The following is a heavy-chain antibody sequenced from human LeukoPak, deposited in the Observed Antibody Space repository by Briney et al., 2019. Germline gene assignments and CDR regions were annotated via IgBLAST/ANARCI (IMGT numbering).Heavy chain of an antibody. Sequence: TSETLCLTCAVYGGSLNGHYWSWIRQPPGRGLEWIGEGDDSGGTKFNPSLKSRVTISADTSKNQFSLKLSSVTAAGTAVYYCAKNGQTGFSFDPWGQGTLVTVSS. V-gene: IGHV4-34*01. CDR3: AKNGQTGFSFDP. CDR1: GGSLNGHY. J-gene: IGHJ5*02. D-gene: IGHD2-8*01. CDR2: GDDSGGT.